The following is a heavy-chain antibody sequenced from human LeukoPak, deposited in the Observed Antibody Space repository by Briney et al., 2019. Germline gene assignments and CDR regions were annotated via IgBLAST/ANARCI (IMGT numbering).Heavy chain of an antibody. CDR2: ISASGSST. J-gene: IGHJ4*02. D-gene: IGHD5-12*01. V-gene: IGHV3-23*01. Sequence: PGGSLRLSCAASGFTVGNNYMSWVRQAPGKGLEWVSGISASGSSTFYADSVKGRFTLSTDHFKNTLYLQMNSLRAEDTAIYYCAKNMVATFGVSGTRDWGQGTLVTVSS. CDR3: AKNMVATFGVSGTRD. CDR1: GFTVGNNY.